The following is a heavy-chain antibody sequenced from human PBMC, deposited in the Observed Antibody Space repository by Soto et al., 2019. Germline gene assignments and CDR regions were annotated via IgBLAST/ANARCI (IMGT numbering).Heavy chain of an antibody. D-gene: IGHD1-26*01. CDR3: ARYSGSGVLKAFEA. J-gene: IGHJ3*01. CDR2: ISAVNGDT. CDR1: GFSIKNYG. Sequence: QAQLVQSATEVKRPGASVKVSCKASGFSIKNYGITWVRLAPGQGLEWMGWISAVNGDTIFAQKFQGRVSMTTGTATSTAYMALRGLESDDTALYSSARYSGSGVLKAFEAWGHGTMVAVS. V-gene: IGHV1-18*01.